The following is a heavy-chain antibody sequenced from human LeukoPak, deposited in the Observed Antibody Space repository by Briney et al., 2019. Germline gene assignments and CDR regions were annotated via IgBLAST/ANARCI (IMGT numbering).Heavy chain of an antibody. V-gene: IGHV7-4-1*02. Sequence: ASVKVSRKASGYTFTSYAMNWVRQAPGQGLEWMGWINTNTGNPTYAQGFTGRFVFSLDTSVSTAYLQISSLKAEDTAVYYCARAPQPSEFTTVVTHPLDYWGQGTLVTVSS. J-gene: IGHJ4*02. CDR1: GYTFTSYA. CDR2: INTNTGNP. CDR3: ARAPQPSEFTTVVTHPLDY. D-gene: IGHD4-23*01.